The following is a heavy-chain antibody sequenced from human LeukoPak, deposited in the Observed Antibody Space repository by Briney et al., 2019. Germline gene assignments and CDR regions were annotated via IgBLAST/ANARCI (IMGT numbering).Heavy chain of an antibody. Sequence: GGSLRLSCAASGFTFSSYAMSWVRQAPGKGLEWVSAISGSGGSTYYADSVKGRFTISRDNSKNTLYLQMNSLRAEDTAVYYCAKDLHHDSSGYVAFDIWGQGTMVTVSS. J-gene: IGHJ3*02. CDR2: ISGSGGST. D-gene: IGHD3-22*01. V-gene: IGHV3-23*01. CDR3: AKDLHHDSSGYVAFDI. CDR1: GFTFSSYA.